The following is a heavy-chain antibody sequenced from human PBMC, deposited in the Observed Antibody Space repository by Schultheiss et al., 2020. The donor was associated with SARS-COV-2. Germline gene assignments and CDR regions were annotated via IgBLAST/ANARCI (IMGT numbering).Heavy chain of an antibody. CDR1: GGSISSYY. D-gene: IGHD4-23*01. J-gene: IGHJ4*02. CDR2: IYYSGST. Sequence: SQTLSLTCTVSGGSISSYYWSWIRQPPGKGLEWIGYIYYSGSTNYNPSLKSRVTISVDTSKNQFSLKLSSVTAADTAVYYCARHPPSSTYGGNSGVFDYWGQGTLVTVSS. CDR3: ARHPPSSTYGGNSGVFDY. V-gene: IGHV4-59*12.